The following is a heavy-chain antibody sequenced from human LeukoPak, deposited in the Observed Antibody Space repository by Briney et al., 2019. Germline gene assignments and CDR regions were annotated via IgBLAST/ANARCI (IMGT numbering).Heavy chain of an antibody. Sequence: GGSLRLSCAASGFTFSSYGMHWVRQAPGKGLEWVAVISYDGSNKYYADSVKGRFTISRDNSKNTLYLQMNSLRAEDTAVYYCAKGFLWFGELDYYYMDVWGKGTTVTVSS. V-gene: IGHV3-30*18. CDR1: GFTFSSYG. CDR3: AKGFLWFGELDYYYMDV. J-gene: IGHJ6*03. CDR2: ISYDGSNK. D-gene: IGHD3-10*01.